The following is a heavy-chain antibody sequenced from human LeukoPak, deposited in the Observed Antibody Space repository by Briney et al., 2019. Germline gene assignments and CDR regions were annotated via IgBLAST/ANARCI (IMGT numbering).Heavy chain of an antibody. V-gene: IGHV4-34*01. Sequence: PSETLFLTCAAYGGSFSGYYWSWIRQPPGKGLEWIGEINHSGSTNYNPSLKSRVTISVDTSKNQFSLKLSSVTAADTAVYYCARARCSGGSCLPNHFDYWGQGTLVTVSS. CDR2: INHSGST. J-gene: IGHJ4*02. CDR1: GGSFSGYY. CDR3: ARARCSGGSCLPNHFDY. D-gene: IGHD2-15*01.